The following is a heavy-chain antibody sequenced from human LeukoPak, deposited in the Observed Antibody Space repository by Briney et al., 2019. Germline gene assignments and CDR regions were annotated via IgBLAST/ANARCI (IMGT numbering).Heavy chain of an antibody. V-gene: IGHV5-51*01. D-gene: IGHD6-19*01. CDR2: IYPGDSDT. J-gene: IGHJ4*02. CDR3: ARHKQNSSGWYFDY. CDR1: GYSFTSYW. Sequence: MSGESLKISCKGSGYSFTSYWIGWVRQMPGKGLEWMGIIYPGDSDTRYSPSFQGQVTISADRSISTAYLQWSSLKASDTAMYYCARHKQNSSGWYFDYWGQGTLVTVSS.